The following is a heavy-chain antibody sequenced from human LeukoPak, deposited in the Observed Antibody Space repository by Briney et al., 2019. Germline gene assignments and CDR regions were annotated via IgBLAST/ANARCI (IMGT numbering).Heavy chain of an antibody. D-gene: IGHD3-10*01. J-gene: IGHJ3*02. CDR1: DGSISSGGYY. CDR3: AREGHYYASGSGAFDI. Sequence: SQTLPLTCTVSDGSISSGGYYWSWIRQPPGKGLEWIGYIYHSGSTYYNPFLKSRVTISVDRSKNQFSLKLSSVTAADTAVYYCAREGHYYASGSGAFDIWGQGTAITVSS. CDR2: IYHSGST. V-gene: IGHV4-30-2*01.